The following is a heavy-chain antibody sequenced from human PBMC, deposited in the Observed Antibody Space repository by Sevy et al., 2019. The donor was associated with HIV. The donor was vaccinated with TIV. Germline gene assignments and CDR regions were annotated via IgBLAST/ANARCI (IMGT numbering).Heavy chain of an antibody. CDR3: ARGGGVVVGATVSGMDV. CDR2: INPSGGST. V-gene: IGHV1-46*01. CDR1: GYTFTSYY. D-gene: IGHD2-15*01. Sequence: ASVKVSCKASGYTFTSYYIHWVRQAPGQGLEWMGIINPSGGSTSYAQKFQGRVTMTRDTSTNTVYMEMSSLRSGDTAVYYCARGGGVVVGATVSGMDVWGQGTTVTVSS. J-gene: IGHJ6*02.